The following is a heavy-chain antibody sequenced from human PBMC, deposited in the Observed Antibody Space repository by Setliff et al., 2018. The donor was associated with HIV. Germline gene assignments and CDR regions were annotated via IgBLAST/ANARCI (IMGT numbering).Heavy chain of an antibody. CDR2: INPNSGGT. D-gene: IGHD3-9*01. CDR1: GYTFTGYY. V-gene: IGHV1-2*02. Sequence: GASVKVSCKAFGYTFTGYYIHWVRQAPGQGLEWMGWINPNSGGTNYAQKFQGRVTLTRDTSISTASMELSRLRSDDTAVYYCARGPSLRYFDWLEDPYYYMDVWGKGTTVTVS. CDR3: ARGPSLRYFDWLEDPYYYMDV. J-gene: IGHJ6*03.